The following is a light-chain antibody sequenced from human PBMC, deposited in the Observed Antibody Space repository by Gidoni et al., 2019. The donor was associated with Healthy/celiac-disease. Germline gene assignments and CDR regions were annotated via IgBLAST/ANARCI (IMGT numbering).Light chain of an antibody. CDR2: DAS. V-gene: IGKV3D-20*01. CDR3: QQYGSSRPYT. J-gene: IGKJ2*01. CDR1: QSVSSSY. Sequence: EIVLTQSPATLSLSPGERATLSCGARQSVSSSYLAWYQQKPGLAPRLLIYDASSRATGIPDRFSGSWSGTDFTLTISRLEPEDFAVYYCQQYGSSRPYTFXXXTKLEIK.